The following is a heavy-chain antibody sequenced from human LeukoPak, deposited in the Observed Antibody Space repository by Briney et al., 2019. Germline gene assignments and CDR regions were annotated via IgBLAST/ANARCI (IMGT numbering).Heavy chain of an antibody. V-gene: IGHV1-8*01. J-gene: IGHJ5*02. D-gene: IGHD3-10*01. Sequence: ASVKVSCKASGYTLTSYEINWVRQATGQGLEWVGGMSPKGDTAGYAQKFQGRVTMTRNTSISTTYMELSSLRSEDTAVYYCARDRGRGSTRNWFDPWGQGTLVTVSS. CDR2: MSPKGDTA. CDR3: ARDRGRGSTRNWFDP. CDR1: GYTLTSYE.